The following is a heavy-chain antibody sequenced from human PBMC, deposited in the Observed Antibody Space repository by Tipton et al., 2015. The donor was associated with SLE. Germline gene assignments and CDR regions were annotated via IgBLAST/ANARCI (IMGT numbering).Heavy chain of an antibody. D-gene: IGHD2-15*01. J-gene: IGHJ4*02. CDR1: GGSISSGGYY. Sequence: TLSLTCTVSGGSISSGGYYWSWIRQHPGKGLEWIGYIYYSGSTYYNPSLKSRVTISVDTSKNQFSLKLSSVTAADTAMYYCARENLVGFDYWGQGTLVTVSS. CDR2: IYYSGST. V-gene: IGHV4-31*03. CDR3: ARENLVGFDY.